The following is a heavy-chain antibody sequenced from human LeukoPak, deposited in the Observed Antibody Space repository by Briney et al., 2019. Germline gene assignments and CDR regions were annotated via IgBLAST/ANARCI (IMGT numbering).Heavy chain of an antibody. J-gene: IGHJ4*02. V-gene: IGHV1-69*04. CDR3: ARHPVVAATRASYFDY. CDR2: IIPILGIA. Sequence: ASVKVSCKASGGTFSSYAISWVRQAPGQGLEWMGRIIPILGIANYAQKFQGRVTITADKSTSTAYMELSSLRSEDTAVCYCARHPVVAATRASYFDYWGQGTLVTVSS. D-gene: IGHD2-15*01. CDR1: GGTFSSYA.